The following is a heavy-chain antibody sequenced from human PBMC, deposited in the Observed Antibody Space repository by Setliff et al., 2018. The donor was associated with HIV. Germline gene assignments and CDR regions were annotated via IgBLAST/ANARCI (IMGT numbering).Heavy chain of an antibody. J-gene: IGHJ4*02. Sequence: SETLSLTCTASGGSISSGGYYWSWIRQHPGKGLEWIGYIYYGGSTYYNPSLKSLVTISVDTSKNQFSLKLSSVTAADTAVYYCARLRYYDSSGYLDYWGQGTLVTVSS. D-gene: IGHD3-22*01. CDR2: IYYGGST. CDR1: GGSISSGGYY. CDR3: ARLRYYDSSGYLDY. V-gene: IGHV4-31*01.